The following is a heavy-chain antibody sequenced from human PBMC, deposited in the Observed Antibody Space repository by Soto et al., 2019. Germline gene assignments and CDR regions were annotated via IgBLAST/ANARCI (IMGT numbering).Heavy chain of an antibody. Sequence: EAQLVESGGGLVQPGGSLSLSCAASGFTSGNSWMSWVRQAPGKGLEWVANIHQGGSERYYVDSVKGRFTISRDNAKNSVYLPMNSLRVDDTAVYYCARDFGWEQRRFRDWYFDLWGRGTLVTVSS. D-gene: IGHD3-10*01. CDR3: ARDFGWEQRRFRDWYFDL. CDR1: GFTSGNSW. J-gene: IGHJ2*01. V-gene: IGHV3-7*04. CDR2: IHQGGSER.